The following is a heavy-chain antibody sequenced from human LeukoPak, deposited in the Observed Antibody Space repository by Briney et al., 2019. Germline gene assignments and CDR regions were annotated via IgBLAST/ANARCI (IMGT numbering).Heavy chain of an antibody. D-gene: IGHD3-3*01. V-gene: IGHV1-46*01. CDR3: ARTASFWSGYYLDY. Sequence: ASVKVSFKASGYTFTGYYMHWVRQAPGQGLEWMGIINPTGGSTSYAQKFQGRVTMTRDTSTSTVSMEVSSLRSEDTAVYYCARTASFWSGYYLDYWGQGTLVTVSS. CDR1: GYTFTGYY. J-gene: IGHJ4*02. CDR2: INPTGGST.